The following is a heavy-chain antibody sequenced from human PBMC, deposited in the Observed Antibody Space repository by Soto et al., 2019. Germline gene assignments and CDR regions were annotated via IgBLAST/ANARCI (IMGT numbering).Heavy chain of an antibody. CDR3: ARGRASHSDFDY. V-gene: IGHV1-3*01. Sequence: ASVKVSCKASGYTFSHYAMHWVRQAPGQRLEWMGWINAGNTKTKYSEKFQGRVTISRDNSKNMLFLQMNSLRAEDTALYYCARGRASHSDFDYWGQGTLVTVSS. D-gene: IGHD2-15*01. CDR2: INAGNTKT. CDR1: GYTFSHYA. J-gene: IGHJ4*02.